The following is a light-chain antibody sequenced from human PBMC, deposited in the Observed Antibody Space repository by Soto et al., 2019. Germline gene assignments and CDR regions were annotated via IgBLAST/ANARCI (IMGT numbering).Light chain of an antibody. Sequence: EIVMTQSPATLSVSPGERATLSCRASQSVSSNLAWYQHKPGQTPRLLIYDASSRATGIPARFSGSGSGTDLTITISSLEPEDCAVYYCQQRSNWPLTFGGGTKVDIK. CDR1: QSVSSN. CDR3: QQRSNWPLT. V-gene: IGKV3-11*01. CDR2: DAS. J-gene: IGKJ4*01.